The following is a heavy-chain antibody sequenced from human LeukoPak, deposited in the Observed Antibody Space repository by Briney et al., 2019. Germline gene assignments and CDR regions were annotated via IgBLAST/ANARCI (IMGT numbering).Heavy chain of an antibody. V-gene: IGHV3-23*01. CDR2: IGVSGGST. D-gene: IGHD1-26*01. CDR1: GLTFSEYA. CDR3: AKGRVGTNGVLEH. J-gene: IGHJ1*01. Sequence: GGSLRLSCAASGLTFSEYAMSWVRQVPGMGLEWVSTIGVSGGSTNYADSVRGRFTISRDNSKNTLYLQINSLRADDTAVYYCAKGRVGTNGVLEHWGQGTLISVSS.